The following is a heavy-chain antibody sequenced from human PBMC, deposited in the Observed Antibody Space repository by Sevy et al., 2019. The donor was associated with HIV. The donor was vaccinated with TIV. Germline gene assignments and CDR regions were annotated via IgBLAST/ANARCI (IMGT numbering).Heavy chain of an antibody. V-gene: IGHV3-30*02. D-gene: IGHD6-6*01. CDR3: AKDLTVRYSTSSGDFDY. J-gene: IGHJ4*02. Sequence: GGSLRLSCATSGFMFSDYGMHWVRQAPGQGLEWVAFTRYDGSTKYYSDSVKGRFTISRDNPKNTLYLQMNSLRADDTAVYYCAKDLTVRYSTSSGDFDYWGQGSLVTVSS. CDR1: GFMFSDYG. CDR2: TRYDGSTK.